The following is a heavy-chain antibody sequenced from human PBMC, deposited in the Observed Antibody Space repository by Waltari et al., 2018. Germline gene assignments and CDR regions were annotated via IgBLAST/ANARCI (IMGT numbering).Heavy chain of an antibody. Sequence: EVQLLASGGGLVQPGGSLRLSSAASGFTFSSSAMTWVRQATAKGLEWVSAISGSGGSTYYADSVKGRFTISRDNSKNTLYLQMNSLRAEDTAVYYCAKGKVAAAGTWDYWGQGTLVTVSS. D-gene: IGHD6-13*01. V-gene: IGHV3-23*01. CDR3: AKGKVAAAGTWDY. CDR1: GFTFSSSA. CDR2: ISGSGGST. J-gene: IGHJ4*02.